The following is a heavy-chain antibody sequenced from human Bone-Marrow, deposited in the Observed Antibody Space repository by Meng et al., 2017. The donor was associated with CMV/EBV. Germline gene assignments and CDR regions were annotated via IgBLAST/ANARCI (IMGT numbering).Heavy chain of an antibody. J-gene: IGHJ6*01. CDR3: AKDLAADDYYYGMDV. CDR2: IYSGGSST. Sequence: GGSLRLSCTASGFTFSSYALNWVRQAPGKGLEWVSIIYSGGSSTYYADSVKGRFTISRDNSKTTLYLQMNSLRVEDTAVYYCAKDLAADDYYYGMDVWGRGTTVTCYS. V-gene: IGHV3-23*03. CDR1: GFTFSSYA. D-gene: IGHD6-13*01.